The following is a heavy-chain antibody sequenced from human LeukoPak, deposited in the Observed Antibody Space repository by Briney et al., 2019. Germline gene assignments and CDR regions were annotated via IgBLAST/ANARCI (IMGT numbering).Heavy chain of an antibody. CDR1: GGSISSGDYY. Sequence: PSQTLSLTCTVSGGSISSGDYYWSWIRQPPGKGLEWIGYIYHSGSTYYNPSLKSRVTISVDRSKNQFSLKLSSVTAADTAVYYCARARSEDGYKLDYWGQGTLVTVSS. CDR2: IYHSGST. CDR3: ARARSEDGYKLDY. D-gene: IGHD5-24*01. J-gene: IGHJ4*02. V-gene: IGHV4-30-2*01.